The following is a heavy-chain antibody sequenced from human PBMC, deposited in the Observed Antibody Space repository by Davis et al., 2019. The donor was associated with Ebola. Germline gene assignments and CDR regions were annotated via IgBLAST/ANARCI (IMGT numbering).Heavy chain of an antibody. CDR2: ISAYNGNT. J-gene: IGHJ4*02. V-gene: IGHV1-18*04. Sequence: ASVPVSCKASGYLFTRYGISWVRQAPGQGLEWVGWISAYNGNTEYARKVQGRVTMTTDTSTNTAYMDLRSLRSDDTAVYYCARGRYPTSSLDYWGQGSLVSVSS. D-gene: IGHD6-6*01. CDR1: GYLFTRYG. CDR3: ARGRYPTSSLDY.